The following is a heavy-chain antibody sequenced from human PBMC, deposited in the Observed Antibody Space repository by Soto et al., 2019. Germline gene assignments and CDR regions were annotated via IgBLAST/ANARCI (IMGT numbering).Heavy chain of an antibody. D-gene: IGHD3-10*01. Sequence: SETLSLTCAVYGGSFSGYYWSWIRQPPGKGLEWIGEINHSGSTNYNPSLKSRVTISVDTSKNQFSLKLSSVTAADTAVYYCARVWFGELAAYYYYGMDVWGQGTTVTVSS. V-gene: IGHV4-34*01. CDR2: INHSGST. CDR1: GGSFSGYY. J-gene: IGHJ6*02. CDR3: ARVWFGELAAYYYYGMDV.